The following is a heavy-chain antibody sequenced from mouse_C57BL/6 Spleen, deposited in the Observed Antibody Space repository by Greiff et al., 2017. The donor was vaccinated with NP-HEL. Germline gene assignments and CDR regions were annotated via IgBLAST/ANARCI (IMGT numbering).Heavy chain of an antibody. CDR3: ARKGPTMVTTSFDY. D-gene: IGHD2-9*01. CDR2: IDPSDSYT. Sequence: VQLQQPGAELVMPGASVKLSCKASGYTFTSYWMHWVKQRPGQGLEWIGEIDPSDSYTNYNQKFKGKSTLTVDKSSSTAYMQLSSLTSEDSAVYYCARKGPTMVTTSFDYWGQGTTLTVSS. V-gene: IGHV1-69*01. CDR1: GYTFTSYW. J-gene: IGHJ2*01.